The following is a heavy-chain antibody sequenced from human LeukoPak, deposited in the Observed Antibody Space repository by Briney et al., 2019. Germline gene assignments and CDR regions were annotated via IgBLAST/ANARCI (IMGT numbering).Heavy chain of an antibody. CDR2: INHSGST. CDR1: GGSFSGYY. J-gene: IGHJ4*02. D-gene: IGHD6-6*01. V-gene: IGHV4-34*01. Sequence: PSETLSLTCAVYGGSFSGYYWSWIRQPPGKGLGWIGEINHSGSTNYNPSLKSRVTISVDTSKNQFSLKLSSVTAADTAVYYCARGPLIAARPTYYFDYWGQGTLVTVSS. CDR3: ARGPLIAARPTYYFDY.